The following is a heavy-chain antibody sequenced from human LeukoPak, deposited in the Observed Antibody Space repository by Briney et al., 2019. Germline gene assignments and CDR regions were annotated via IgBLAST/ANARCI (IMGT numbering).Heavy chain of an antibody. Sequence: PSETLSLTCTVSGYSISSGYYWGWIRQPPGKGLEWIGSIYHSGSTYYNPSLKSRVTISVDTSKNQFSLKLSSVTAADTAVYYCARDHEGSSWYPAYYYYYYMDVWGKGTTVTVPS. CDR1: GYSISSGYY. D-gene: IGHD6-13*01. CDR3: ARDHEGSSWYPAYYYYYYMDV. J-gene: IGHJ6*03. V-gene: IGHV4-38-2*02. CDR2: IYHSGST.